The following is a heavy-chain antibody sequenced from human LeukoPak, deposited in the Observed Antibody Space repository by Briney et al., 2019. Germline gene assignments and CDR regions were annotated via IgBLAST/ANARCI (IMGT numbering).Heavy chain of an antibody. J-gene: IGHJ4*02. CDR2: IYYGGSP. D-gene: IGHD3-10*01. CDR1: GGSISSSSYY. CDR3: ARRGYVRGSGSYCDY. V-gene: IGHV4-39*01. Sequence: SETLSLTCTVSGGSISSSSYYWGWIRQPPGKGLEWIGSIYYGGSPYYNPSLKSRVTISVDTSKNQFSLKLSSVTAADTAVYYCARRGYVRGSGSYCDYWGQGTLVTVSS.